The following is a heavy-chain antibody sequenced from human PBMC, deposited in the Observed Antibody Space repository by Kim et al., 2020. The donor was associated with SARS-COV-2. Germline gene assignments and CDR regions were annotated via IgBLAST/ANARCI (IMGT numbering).Heavy chain of an antibody. D-gene: IGHD4-17*01. CDR2: INPNSGGT. CDR1: GYTFTGYY. J-gene: IGHJ6*02. CDR3: ARDPTTVTTHNYYGMDV. V-gene: IGHV1-2*02. Sequence: ASVKVSCKASGYTFTGYYMHWVRQAPGQGLEWMGWINPNSGGTNYAQKFQGRVTMTRDTSISTAYMDLGRLRSDDTAVYYCARDPTTVTTHNYYGMDVWGQGTTVTVSS.